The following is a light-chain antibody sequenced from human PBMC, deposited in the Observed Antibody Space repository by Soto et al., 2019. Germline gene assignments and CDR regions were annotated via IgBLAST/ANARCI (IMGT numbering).Light chain of an antibody. CDR3: QQYNNWGLS. J-gene: IGKJ4*01. Sequence: IVMTQSPATLSVSPGEGVTLSCRASENVGTNLAWYQQKPGQAPRLLIYGSSTRATGIPATFSGSGSGTEFTLTISSLQSEESAIYYCQQYNNWGLSFGGGTQVAIK. CDR2: GSS. CDR1: ENVGTN. V-gene: IGKV3D-15*01.